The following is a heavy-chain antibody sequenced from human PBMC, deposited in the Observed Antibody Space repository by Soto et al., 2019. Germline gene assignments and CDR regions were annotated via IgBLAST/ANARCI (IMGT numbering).Heavy chain of an antibody. CDR3: AKVERSGRGPPFSCHI. D-gene: IGHD5-12*01. V-gene: IGHV3-30*18. CDR1: GLTCSDYA. CDR2: VSSDGERK. Sequence: PVGSLRHSCSASGLTCSDYAMRWVRQPTGKGLEWVASVSSDGERKYYAMSVKGRFAISADNSMSTLLLQMDTLGPDDTAIYYCAKVERSGRGPPFSCHIWGQGTIVTVSS. J-gene: IGHJ3*02.